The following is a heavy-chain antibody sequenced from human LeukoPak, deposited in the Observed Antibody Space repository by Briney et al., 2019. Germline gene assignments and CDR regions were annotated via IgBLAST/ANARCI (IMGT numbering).Heavy chain of an antibody. V-gene: IGHV4-4*02. D-gene: IGHD3-10*01. CDR2: IYHSGST. J-gene: IGHJ5*02. CDR3: ARSWMVRGLSNWLDP. Sequence: SGTLSLTCAVSGVSISTNNWWTWVRQPPGKGLEWIGEIYHSGSTNYNPSLKSRVTISVDKSKNYFSLKLNSVTAADTAVYYCARSWMVRGLSNWLDPWGQGTLVTVSS. CDR1: GVSISTNNW.